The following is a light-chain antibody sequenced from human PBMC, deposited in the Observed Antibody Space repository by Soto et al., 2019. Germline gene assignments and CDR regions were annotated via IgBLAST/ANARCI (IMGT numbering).Light chain of an antibody. J-gene: IGLJ1*01. CDR2: DVS. CDR1: SSDVGGYNY. V-gene: IGLV2-14*01. Sequence: QSALTQPASVSGSPGQSITISCTGTSSDVGGYNYVSWYQQYPDKAPKLMIYDVSNRPSGVSNRFSGSKSGNTASLTISGLQAEDEADYYCNSYTASSTYVFGTGTKLTVL. CDR3: NSYTASSTYV.